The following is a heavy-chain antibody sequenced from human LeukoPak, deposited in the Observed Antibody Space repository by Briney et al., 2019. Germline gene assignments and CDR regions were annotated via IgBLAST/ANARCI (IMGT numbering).Heavy chain of an antibody. Sequence: GGSLRLSCAASGFTFSSYAMSWVRQAPGKGLEWVSAISGSGGSTYYADSVKGRFTISRDNAKNTLYLQMNSLRAEDTAVYYCAKDAPVNIVVVPAANSWGQGTLVTVSS. CDR2: ISGSGGST. V-gene: IGHV3-23*01. CDR1: GFTFSSYA. J-gene: IGHJ4*02. CDR3: AKDAPVNIVVVPAANS. D-gene: IGHD2-2*01.